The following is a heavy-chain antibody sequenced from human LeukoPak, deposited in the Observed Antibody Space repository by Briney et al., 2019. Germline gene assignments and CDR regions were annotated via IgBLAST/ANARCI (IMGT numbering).Heavy chain of an antibody. V-gene: IGHV4-59*01. CDR1: GASISSYY. CDR2: IYYSGTT. J-gene: IGHJ2*01. Sequence: TETLSHTCTVSGASISSYYWSWIRQPPGKGLEWIAYIYYSGTTNYSPSLKSRVTISVDRSKNQLSLQLSSVTAADTAVYYCATLGDFDLWGRGTLVTVSS. D-gene: IGHD3-16*01. CDR3: ATLGDFDL.